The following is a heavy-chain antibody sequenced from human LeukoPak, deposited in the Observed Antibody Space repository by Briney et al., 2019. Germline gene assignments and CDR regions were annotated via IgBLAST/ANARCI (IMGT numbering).Heavy chain of an antibody. Sequence: SVKVSCKASGGTFSSYAISWVRQAPGQGLEWMGGIIPIFGTANYAQKFQGRVMITADKSTSTAYMELSSLRSEDTAVYYCASTSGPGSYLVDYWGQGTLVTVSS. CDR3: ASTSGPGSYLVDY. J-gene: IGHJ4*02. V-gene: IGHV1-69*06. D-gene: IGHD3-10*01. CDR1: GGTFSSYA. CDR2: IIPIFGTA.